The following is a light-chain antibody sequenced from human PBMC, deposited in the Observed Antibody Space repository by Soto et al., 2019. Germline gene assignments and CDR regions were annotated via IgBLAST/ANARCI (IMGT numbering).Light chain of an antibody. CDR3: ETWDSNTHTV. V-gene: IGLV4-60*02. CDR2: LEGSGSY. J-gene: IGLJ3*02. Sequence: QLVLTQSSSASASLGSSVKLTCTLSSGHSSYIIAWHQQQPGKAPRYLMKLEGSGSYNKGSGVPDRFSGSSSGADRYLTISNLQFEDEADYYCETWDSNTHTVFGGVTKLPS. CDR1: SGHSSYI.